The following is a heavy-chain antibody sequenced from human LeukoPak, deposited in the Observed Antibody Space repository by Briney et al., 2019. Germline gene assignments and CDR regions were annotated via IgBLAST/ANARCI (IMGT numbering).Heavy chain of an antibody. CDR2: ISGSGGST. J-gene: IGHJ6*03. Sequence: PGGTLRLSCAASGFTFSSYGMSWVRQAPGKGLEWVSAISGSGGSTYYADSVKGRFTISRDNSKSTLYLQMNSLRAEDTAVYYCAKDGSVWFGELYSYMDVWGKGTTVTISS. D-gene: IGHD3-10*01. V-gene: IGHV3-23*01. CDR3: AKDGSVWFGELYSYMDV. CDR1: GFTFSSYG.